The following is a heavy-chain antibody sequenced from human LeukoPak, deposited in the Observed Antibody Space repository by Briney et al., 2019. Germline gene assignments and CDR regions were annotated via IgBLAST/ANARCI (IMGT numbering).Heavy chain of an antibody. J-gene: IGHJ3*02. CDR2: ISYDGSNK. V-gene: IGHV3-30-3*01. Sequence: PGGSLRLSCAASGFTFSSYAMHWVRQAPGKGLEWVAVISYDGSNKYYADSVKGRFTISRDNSKNTLYLQMNSLRAEDTAVYYCARSCSSGWKNAFDIWGQGTMVTVSS. D-gene: IGHD6-19*01. CDR3: ARSCSSGWKNAFDI. CDR1: GFTFSSYA.